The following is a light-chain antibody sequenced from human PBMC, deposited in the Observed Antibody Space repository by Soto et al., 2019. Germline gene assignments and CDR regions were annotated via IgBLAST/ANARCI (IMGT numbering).Light chain of an antibody. CDR3: QQYGNSPT. V-gene: IGKV3-20*01. Sequence: EIVMTQSPATLSVSPGERATLSCRASQSVSSSYFAWYQQKPGQAPRLLIYETSSRTTGTPDRFSGGGSGTDFTLTISRLEPEDFAVYYCQQYGNSPTFGPGTKVDIK. J-gene: IGKJ1*01. CDR1: QSVSSSY. CDR2: ETS.